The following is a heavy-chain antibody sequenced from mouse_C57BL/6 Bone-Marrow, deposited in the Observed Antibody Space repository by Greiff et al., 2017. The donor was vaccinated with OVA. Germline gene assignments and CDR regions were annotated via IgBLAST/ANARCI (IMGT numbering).Heavy chain of an antibody. CDR2: IYPRSGNT. D-gene: IGHD1-1*01. CDR3: ARKRGYYYGSSSYWYFDV. Sequence: QVQLQQSGAELARPGASVKLSCKASGYTFTSYGISWVKQRTGQGLEWIGEIYPRSGNTYYNEKFKGKATLTADKSSSTAYMELRSLTSEDSAVYFCARKRGYYYGSSSYWYFDVWGTGTTVTVSS. J-gene: IGHJ1*03. V-gene: IGHV1-81*01. CDR1: GYTFTSYG.